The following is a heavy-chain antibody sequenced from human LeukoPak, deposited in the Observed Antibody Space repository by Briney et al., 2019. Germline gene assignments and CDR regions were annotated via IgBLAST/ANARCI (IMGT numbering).Heavy chain of an antibody. Sequence: GGSLRLSCAASGFTFSSYAMSWVRQAPGKVLQWVSAISGSGGSTYYADSVKGRFTISRDNSKNTLYLQMNSLRAEDTAVYYCAKDTERYSSGWYDYWGQGTLVTVSS. D-gene: IGHD6-19*01. J-gene: IGHJ4*02. CDR1: GFTFSSYA. CDR2: ISGSGGST. V-gene: IGHV3-23*01. CDR3: AKDTERYSSGWYDY.